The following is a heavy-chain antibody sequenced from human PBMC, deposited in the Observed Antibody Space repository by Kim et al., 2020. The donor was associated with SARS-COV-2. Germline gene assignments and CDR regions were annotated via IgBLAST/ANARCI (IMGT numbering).Heavy chain of an antibody. V-gene: IGHV3-33*06. Sequence: GGSLRLSCAASGFTFSSYGMHWVRQAPGKGLEWVAVIWYDGSNKYYADSVKGRFTISRDNSKNTLYLQMNSLRAEDTAVYYCAKDHKYYYDSSGYYDYWGQGTLVTVSS. CDR3: AKDHKYYYDSSGYYDY. CDR2: IWYDGSNK. CDR1: GFTFSSYG. J-gene: IGHJ4*02. D-gene: IGHD3-22*01.